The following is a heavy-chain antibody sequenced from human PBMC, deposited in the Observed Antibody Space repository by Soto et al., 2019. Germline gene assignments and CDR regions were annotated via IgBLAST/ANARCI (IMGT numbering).Heavy chain of an antibody. D-gene: IGHD4-17*01. CDR1: GFTFSSYW. CDR3: ARVTARPRDYVPFDY. Sequence: PGGSLRLSCAASGFTFSSYWMHWVRQAPGKGLVWVSRINSDGSSTSYADSVKGRFTISRDNAKNTLYLQMNSLRAEDTAVYYCARVTARPRDYVPFDYWGQGTLVTVSS. J-gene: IGHJ4*02. CDR2: INSDGSST. V-gene: IGHV3-74*01.